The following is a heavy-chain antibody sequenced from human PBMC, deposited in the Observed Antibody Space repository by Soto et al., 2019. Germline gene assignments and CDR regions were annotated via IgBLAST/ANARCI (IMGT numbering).Heavy chain of an antibody. J-gene: IGHJ4*02. CDR1: GGTFSSYA. D-gene: IGHD5-12*01. CDR3: ARGGAGDGYNVFDY. Sequence: QVQLVQSGAEVKKPGSSVKVSCKASGGTFSSYAISWVRQAPGQGLEWMGGIIPIFGTANYAQKFQGRVTITADESTSTAYKELSSLRSEDTAVYYCARGGAGDGYNVFDYWGQGTLVTVSS. V-gene: IGHV1-69*01. CDR2: IIPIFGTA.